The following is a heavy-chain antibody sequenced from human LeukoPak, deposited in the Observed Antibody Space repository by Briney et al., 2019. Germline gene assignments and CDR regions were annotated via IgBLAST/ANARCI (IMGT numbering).Heavy chain of an antibody. J-gene: IGHJ4*02. CDR1: GDSIDSYY. V-gene: IGHV4-59*01. CDR3: AGRSARYFDS. CDR2: VFYSRPT. Sequence: SETLSLTCTVSGDSIDSYYWIWIGQPPRVVLQWIGYVFYSRPTNYYASLKSRVAISVDRYKNQFSLKLTSVSAADTAVYYCAGRSARYFDSWGQGTPVTVSS. D-gene: IGHD1-26*01.